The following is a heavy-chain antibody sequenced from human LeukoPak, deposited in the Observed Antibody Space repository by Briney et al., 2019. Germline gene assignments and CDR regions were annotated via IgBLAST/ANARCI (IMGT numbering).Heavy chain of an antibody. CDR3: ARRSGYCSGGSCYLRYNWFDP. V-gene: IGHV1-69*13. CDR1: GGTFSSYA. D-gene: IGHD2-15*01. Sequence: SVKVSCKASGGTFSSYAISWVRQAPGQGLEWMGGIIPIFGTANYAQKFQGRVTITADGSTSTAYMELSSLRSEDTAVYYCARRSGYCSGGSCYLRYNWFDPWGQGTLVTVSS. CDR2: IIPIFGTA. J-gene: IGHJ5*02.